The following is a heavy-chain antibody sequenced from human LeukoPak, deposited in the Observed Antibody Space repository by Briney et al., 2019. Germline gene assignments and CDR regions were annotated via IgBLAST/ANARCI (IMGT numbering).Heavy chain of an antibody. V-gene: IGHV3-9*03. CDR1: GFTFDDYA. J-gene: IGHJ4*02. CDR3: AKSPEYSSSSPYFDY. Sequence: SGGSLRLSCAPSGFTFDDYAMHWVRQAPGKGLEWVSGISWNSGSMVYADSVKGRFAISRDNAKNSLYLQMNSLRAEDMALYYCAKSPEYSSSSPYFDYWGQGTLVTVSS. D-gene: IGHD6-6*01. CDR2: ISWNSGSM.